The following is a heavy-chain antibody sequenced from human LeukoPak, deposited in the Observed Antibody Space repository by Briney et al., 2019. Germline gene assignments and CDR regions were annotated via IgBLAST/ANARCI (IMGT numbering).Heavy chain of an antibody. CDR2: ISGSGGST. D-gene: IGHD4-17*01. CDR3: AKEPVGGDYLAQGNFDY. V-gene: IGHV3-23*01. J-gene: IGHJ4*02. CDR1: GFTFSSYA. Sequence: GGSLRLSCGASGFTFSSYAMSWVRQAPGKGLEWVSAISGSGGSTYYADSVKGRFTISRDNSKNTLYLQMNSLRAEDTAVYYCAKEPVGGDYLAQGNFDYWGQGTLVTVSS.